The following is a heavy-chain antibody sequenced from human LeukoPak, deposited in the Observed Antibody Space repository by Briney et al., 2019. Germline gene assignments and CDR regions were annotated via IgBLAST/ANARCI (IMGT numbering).Heavy chain of an antibody. CDR2: ISSSSSTI. D-gene: IGHD5-24*01. V-gene: IGHV3-48*02. J-gene: IGHJ4*02. CDR3: ARDGGFRDGYNKLRPFDY. CDR1: GSTFSSYS. Sequence: GGSLRLSCAASGSTFSSYSMNWVRQAPGKGLEWVSYISSSSSTIYYADSVKGRFTISRDNAKNSLYLQMNSLRDEDTAVYYCARDGGFRDGYNKLRPFDYWGQGTLVTVSS.